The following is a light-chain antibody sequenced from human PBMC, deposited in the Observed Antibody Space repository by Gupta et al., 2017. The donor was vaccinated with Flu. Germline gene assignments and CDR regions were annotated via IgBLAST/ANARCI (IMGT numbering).Light chain of an antibody. Sequence: PSPLSLSPGGGATRSRRASQSVSTYLAWYQQQTGGPARLLIYDAFKRATGIPARFSGSGSGTDFTLTISGLEPQDFAVYYCQQRSNLLTFGGGTNVEIK. CDR2: DAF. J-gene: IGKJ4*01. V-gene: IGKV3-11*01. CDR1: QSVSTY. CDR3: QQRSNLLT.